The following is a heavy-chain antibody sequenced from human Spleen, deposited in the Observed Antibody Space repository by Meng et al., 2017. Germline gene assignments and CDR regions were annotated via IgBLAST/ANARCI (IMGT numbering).Heavy chain of an antibody. V-gene: IGHV4-61*02. CDR1: GGSVSSGNYF. J-gene: IGHJ4*02. CDR2: IYTSGST. D-gene: IGHD6-19*01. Sequence: SCTVFGGSVSSGNYFWSWIRQPAGKGLEWIGRIYTSGSTNYNPSVESRVSISVDTSLNQLSLKLSSLTAADTAVYYCAGAGYSSGWYDYWGQGTLVTVSS. CDR3: AGAGYSSGWYDY.